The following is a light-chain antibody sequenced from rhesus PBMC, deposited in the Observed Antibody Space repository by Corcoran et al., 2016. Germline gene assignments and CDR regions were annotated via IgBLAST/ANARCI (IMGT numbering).Light chain of an antibody. V-gene: IGKV1-38*01. CDR1: QGISSY. CDR3: QQRNTFPFT. Sequence: DIQLTQSPSSLSASVGDRVTIICRASQGISSYLAWYQQTSGKAPKLLIFGASSLQSGVPSRFSVAGSGIEFTLTLCRLQPEDFATYYCQQRNTFPFTFGPATKLDIK. CDR2: GAS. J-gene: IGKJ3*01.